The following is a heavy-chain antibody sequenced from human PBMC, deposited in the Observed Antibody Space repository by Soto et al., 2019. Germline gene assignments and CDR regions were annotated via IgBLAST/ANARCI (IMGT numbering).Heavy chain of an antibody. D-gene: IGHD6-19*01. CDR2: VTGDASTA. J-gene: IGHJ3*01. CDR3: AVMSSRSDVLDV. V-gene: IGHV3-74*01. CDR1: GFTFSTYW. Sequence: GGAVRLSWSASGFTFSTYWREWVGQVPGKGLLWVASVTGDASTANYADSVKGRFTISRDNAKNTLYLQMNSLRAEDTAMYYCAVMSSRSDVLDVWGQGTMVTVPS.